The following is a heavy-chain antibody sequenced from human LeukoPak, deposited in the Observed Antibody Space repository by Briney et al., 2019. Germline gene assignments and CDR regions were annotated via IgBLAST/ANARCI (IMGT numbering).Heavy chain of an antibody. CDR1: GFTVSKNY. CDR3: VKDLIVVVPAAPPPAFDI. Sequence: GGSLRLSCAASGFTVSKNYMNWVRQAPGKGLEYVSAISSNGGSTYYADSVKGRFTISRDNSKNTLYLQMSSLRAEDTAVYYCVKDLIVVVPAAPPPAFDIWGQGTMVTVSS. CDR2: ISSNGGST. D-gene: IGHD2-2*01. V-gene: IGHV3-64D*09. J-gene: IGHJ3*02.